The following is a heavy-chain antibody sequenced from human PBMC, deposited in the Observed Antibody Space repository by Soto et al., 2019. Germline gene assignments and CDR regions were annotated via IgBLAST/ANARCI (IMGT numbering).Heavy chain of an antibody. Sequence: GGSLRLSCAASGFTFSSYAMSWVRQAPGKGLEWVSAISGSGGSTYYADSVKGRFTISRDNSKNTLYLQMNSLRAEDTAVYYCAKVHVGNSPNRPWYWFDPWGQGTLVTVSS. CDR2: ISGSGGST. CDR3: AKVHVGNSPNRPWYWFDP. D-gene: IGHD4-4*01. CDR1: GFTFSSYA. V-gene: IGHV3-23*01. J-gene: IGHJ5*02.